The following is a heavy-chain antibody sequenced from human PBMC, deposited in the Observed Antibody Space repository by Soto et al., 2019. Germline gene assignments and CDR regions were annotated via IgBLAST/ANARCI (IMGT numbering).Heavy chain of an antibody. CDR3: ARVYILGAGSSYGMDV. V-gene: IGHV1-18*01. CDR2: ISAHNGNT. J-gene: IGHJ6*02. CDR1: GYNFSSHG. D-gene: IGHD1-26*01. Sequence: QAQLVQSGAEVKKPGASVKVSCKASGYNFSSHGISWVRQAPGQGLEWMGRISAHNGNTDYEQRLQGRVTMTTDTSTSTVYRELRSLRSDDAAVYYCARVYILGAGSSYGMDVWGQGTTVTVSS.